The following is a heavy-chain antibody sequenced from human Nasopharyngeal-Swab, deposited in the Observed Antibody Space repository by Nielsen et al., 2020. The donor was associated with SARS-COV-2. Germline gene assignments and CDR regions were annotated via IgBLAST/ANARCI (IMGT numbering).Heavy chain of an antibody. CDR3: ARGDSPDNYYDSSGYAFDI. V-gene: IGHV7-4-1*02. D-gene: IGHD3-22*01. Sequence: ASVKVSCKASGYTFTSYAMNWVRQAPGQGLEWMGWINTNTGNPTYAQGFTGRFVFSLDTPVSTAYLQISSLKAEDTAVYYCARGDSPDNYYDSSGYAFDIWGQGTMVTVSS. J-gene: IGHJ3*02. CDR1: GYTFTSYA. CDR2: INTNTGNP.